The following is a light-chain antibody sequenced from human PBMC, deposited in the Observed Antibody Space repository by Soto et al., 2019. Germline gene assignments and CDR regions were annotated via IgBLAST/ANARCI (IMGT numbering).Light chain of an antibody. CDR1: QSVSNNY. CDR2: GAS. V-gene: IGKV3-20*01. J-gene: IGKJ5*01. CDR3: QQHGSSPIT. Sequence: IVLTQSPGTLSLSPGERATLSGRASQSVSNNYLAWYQQKPGQAPRLLIYGASNRATGIPDRFSGSGSGTDFTLTISRLEPEDFAVYYCQQHGSSPITFGQGTRLEIK.